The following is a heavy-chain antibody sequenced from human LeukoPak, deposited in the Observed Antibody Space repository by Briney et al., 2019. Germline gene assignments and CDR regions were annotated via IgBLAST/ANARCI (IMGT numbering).Heavy chain of an antibody. Sequence: GGSLRLSCAASGFTFSSYAMHWVRQAPGKGLEWVAVISYDGSNKYYADSVKGRFTISRDNSKNTLYLQMNSLRAEDTAVYYCARIDYYDSSGYYSGFDYWGQGTLVTVSS. CDR1: GFTFSSYA. D-gene: IGHD3-22*01. V-gene: IGHV3-30-3*01. J-gene: IGHJ4*02. CDR3: ARIDYYDSSGYYSGFDY. CDR2: ISYDGSNK.